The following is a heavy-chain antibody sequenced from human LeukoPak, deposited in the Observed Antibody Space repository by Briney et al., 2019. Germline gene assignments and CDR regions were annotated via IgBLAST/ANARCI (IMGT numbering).Heavy chain of an antibody. CDR3: AKEHCSGGSCYYFDY. D-gene: IGHD2-15*01. Sequence: GGSLRLSCAASGFTVSSNYMSWVRQAPGKGLEWVAVISYDGSNKYYADSVKGRFTISRDNSKNTLYLQMNSLRAEDTAVYYCAKEHCSGGSCYYFDYWGQGTLVTVSS. V-gene: IGHV3-30*18. CDR1: GFTVSSNY. CDR2: ISYDGSNK. J-gene: IGHJ4*02.